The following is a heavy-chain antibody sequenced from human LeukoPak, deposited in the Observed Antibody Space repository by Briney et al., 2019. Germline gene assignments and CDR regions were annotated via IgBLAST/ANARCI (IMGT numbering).Heavy chain of an antibody. CDR1: GFTFDDYA. CDR2: ISWNSGSI. V-gene: IGHV3-9*03. J-gene: IGHJ4*02. D-gene: IGHD3-10*01. CDR3: ARNYYGSGPFDY. Sequence: PGGSLRLSCAASGFTFDDYAMHWVRQAPGKGLEWVSGISWNSGSIGYADSVKGRFTISRDNSKNTLYLQMGSLRAEDMAVYYCARNYYGSGPFDYWGQGTLVTVSS.